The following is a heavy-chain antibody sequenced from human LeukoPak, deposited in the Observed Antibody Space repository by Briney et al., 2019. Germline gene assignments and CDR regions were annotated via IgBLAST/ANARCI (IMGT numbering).Heavy chain of an antibody. CDR2: INHSEST. V-gene: IGHV4-34*01. CDR1: GGSFSGYY. D-gene: IGHD3-22*01. Sequence: SSETLSLTCAVYGGSFSGYYWSWVRHPPWKGLEWFGEINHSESTNYNPSLKSRVTISVDTSKNQFSLKLSSVTAADTAVYYCARAWNYYDRFDYWGQGTLVTVSS. CDR3: ARAWNYYDRFDY. J-gene: IGHJ4*02.